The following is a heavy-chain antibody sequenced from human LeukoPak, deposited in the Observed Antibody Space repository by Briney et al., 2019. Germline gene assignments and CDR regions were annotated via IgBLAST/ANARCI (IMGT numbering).Heavy chain of an antibody. Sequence: GESLKISCKGSGYSFTSYWIAWVRQMPGKGLEWMGIIYPGDSDTRYSPSFQGQVTISVDKSISTAYLQWSSLKASDTAMYYCARGLTSPGVIFDFWGRGTLVTVSS. V-gene: IGHV5-51*01. CDR3: ARGLTSPGVIFDF. D-gene: IGHD2-21*01. CDR2: IYPGDSDT. J-gene: IGHJ4*02. CDR1: GYSFTSYW.